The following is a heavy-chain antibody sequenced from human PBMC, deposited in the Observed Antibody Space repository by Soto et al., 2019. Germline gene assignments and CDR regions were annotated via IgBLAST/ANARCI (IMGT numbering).Heavy chain of an antibody. J-gene: IGHJ5*02. CDR3: ARDTGTTEERMYNGFDP. V-gene: IGHV4-34*01. Sequence: QVQLQQWGAGLLKPSETLSLTCAVYGGSFSGYYWSWIRQPPGKGLEWIGEINHSGSTNYNASLKSRVTTSVSTSKNLFSLKLSSVTAADTAVYYCARDTGTTEERMYNGFDPWGQGTLVTVSS. CDR1: GGSFSGYY. CDR2: INHSGST. D-gene: IGHD1-7*01.